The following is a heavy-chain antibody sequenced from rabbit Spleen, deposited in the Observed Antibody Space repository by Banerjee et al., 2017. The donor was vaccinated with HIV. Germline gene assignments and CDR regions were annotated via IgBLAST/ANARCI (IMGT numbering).Heavy chain of an antibody. V-gene: IGHV1S45*01. CDR1: GFSFSNKAV. CDR2: INAITGST. Sequence: QPQLVESGGGLVKPGASLTLTCKASGFSFSNKAVMCWVRQAPGKGLEWIACINAITGSTYYASWAKGRFTISKTSSTTVALQMTSLTVADTATYFCARDAAGREDFNLWGQGTLVTVS. D-gene: IGHD4-2*01. J-gene: IGHJ4*01. CDR3: ARDAAGREDFNL.